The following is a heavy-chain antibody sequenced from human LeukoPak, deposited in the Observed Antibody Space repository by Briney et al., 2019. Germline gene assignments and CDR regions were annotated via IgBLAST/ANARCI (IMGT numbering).Heavy chain of an antibody. D-gene: IGHD5-12*01. CDR3: ARAPMAITTSAFPDAFDF. CDR2: VSYSGGT. V-gene: IGHV4-59*02. J-gene: IGHJ3*01. CDR1: GDSVSGHY. Sequence: PSETLSLTCAVSGDSVSGHYWSWIRQTPGKGLEWIGYVSYSGGTNYNPSLKRRVSISLDTSKNQFSLKLSSPAAADPAVYYCARAPMAITTSAFPDAFDFWGQGTMVTVSS.